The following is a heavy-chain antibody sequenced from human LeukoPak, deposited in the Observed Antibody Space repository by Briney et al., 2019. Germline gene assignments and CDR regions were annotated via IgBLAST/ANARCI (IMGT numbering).Heavy chain of an antibody. D-gene: IGHD4-23*01. J-gene: IGHJ4*02. CDR2: IYYSGST. V-gene: IGHV4-39*07. CDR1: GGSISSSSYY. Sequence: SETLSLTCTASGGSISSSSYYWGWIRQPPGKGLEWIGSIYYSGSTYYNPSLKSRATISVDTSKNQFSLRLSSVTAADTAVYYCASDYGGNTGNFDYWGQGTLVTVSS. CDR3: ASDYGGNTGNFDY.